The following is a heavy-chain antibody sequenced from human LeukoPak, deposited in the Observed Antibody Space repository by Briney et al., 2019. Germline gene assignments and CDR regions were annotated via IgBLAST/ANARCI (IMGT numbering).Heavy chain of an antibody. D-gene: IGHD3-10*02. CDR1: GFTFSIYE. V-gene: IGHV3-48*03. J-gene: IGHJ6*04. Sequence: GGSLRLSCAASGFTFSIYEMNRVRQAPGKGLEWVSYISSSGSTIYYADSVKGRFTISRDNAKNSLYLQMNSLRAEDTAVYYCAELGITMIGGVWGKGTTVTISS. CDR3: AELGITMIGGV. CDR2: ISSSGSTI.